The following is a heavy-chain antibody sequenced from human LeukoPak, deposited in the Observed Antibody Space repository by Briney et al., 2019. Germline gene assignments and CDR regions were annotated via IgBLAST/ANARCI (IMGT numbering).Heavy chain of an antibody. D-gene: IGHD2-15*01. Sequence: GGSLRLSCAASGFTFSSYSMNWVRQAPGKVLEWVSSISSSSSYIYYADSVKGRFTISRDNAKNSLYLQMNSLRAEDTAVYYCARRDSHNWFDPWGQGTLVTVSS. CDR1: GFTFSSYS. J-gene: IGHJ5*02. CDR3: ARRDSHNWFDP. CDR2: ISSSSSYI. V-gene: IGHV3-21*01.